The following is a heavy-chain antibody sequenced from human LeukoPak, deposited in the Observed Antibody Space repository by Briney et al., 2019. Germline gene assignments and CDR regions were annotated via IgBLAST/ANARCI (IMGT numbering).Heavy chain of an antibody. D-gene: IGHD6-19*01. J-gene: IGHJ4*02. CDR3: ARAGDAVAVFDY. CDR2: INHSGST. CDR1: GGSFSGYY. Sequence: PSETLSLTCAVYGGSFSGYYWSWICQPPGKGLEWIGEINHSGSTNYNPSLKSRVTISVDTSKNQFSLKLSSVTAADTAVYYCARAGDAVAVFDYWGQGTLVTVSS. V-gene: IGHV4-34*01.